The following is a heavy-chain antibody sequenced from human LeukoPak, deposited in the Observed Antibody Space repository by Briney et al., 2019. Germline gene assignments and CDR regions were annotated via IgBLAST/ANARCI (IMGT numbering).Heavy chain of an antibody. D-gene: IGHD2-21*02. J-gene: IGHJ4*01. V-gene: IGHV1-18*04. CDR1: EDTFTGYY. CDR2: ISAYNGNT. CDR3: ARDQRKRDIVVAAASTVFDH. Sequence: ASVKVSCKASEDTFTGYYIHWVRQAPGQGLEWIGWISAYNGNTNFAQKFRDRVTLTSDTSTRTAYMDLRNLRSDDTAIYYCARDQRKRDIVVAAASTVFDHWGHGTLVTVSS.